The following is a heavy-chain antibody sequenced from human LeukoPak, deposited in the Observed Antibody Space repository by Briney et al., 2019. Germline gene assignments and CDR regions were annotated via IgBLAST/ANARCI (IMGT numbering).Heavy chain of an antibody. J-gene: IGHJ6*03. Sequence: SETLSLTCGVSVESFSGYDWTWVRDPPGKGLEWVAHINYCGDTNYCSTLKRRFTISIDKSKKQFSLKMTSVTAADTALYYCARGLGWKVTTVGLFYMDVWGEGTTV. CDR2: INYCGDT. CDR1: VESFSGYD. CDR3: ARGLGWKVTTVGLFYMDV. D-gene: IGHD4-11*01. V-gene: IGHV4-34*01.